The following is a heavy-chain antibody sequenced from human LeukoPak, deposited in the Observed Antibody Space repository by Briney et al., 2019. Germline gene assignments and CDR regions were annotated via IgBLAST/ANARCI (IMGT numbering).Heavy chain of an antibody. CDR2: INPDSGGT. D-gene: IGHD3-10*01. CDR1: GYTFTGYY. V-gene: IGHV1-2*02. J-gene: IGHJ4*02. Sequence: GASVKVSCKASGYTFTGYYMHGVRQAPGQGREWMGWINPDSGGTNYPQKFQGRVTMTRDTSISTAYMELSRLRSDDTAVYYCARDTRSITMVQGVIPSFDYWGQGTLVTVSS. CDR3: ARDTRSITMVQGVIPSFDY.